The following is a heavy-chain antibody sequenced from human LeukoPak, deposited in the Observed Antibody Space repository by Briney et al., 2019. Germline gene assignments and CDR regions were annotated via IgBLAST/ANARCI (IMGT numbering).Heavy chain of an antibody. CDR3: ARVGDIVATIRGYWFDP. Sequence: SVKVSCKASGFTFTSSAMQWVRQARGQRLEWIGWIVVGSGNTNYAQKFQERVTITRDMSTSTAYMELSSLRSEDTAVYYCARVGDIVATIRGYWFDPWGQGTLVTVSS. V-gene: IGHV1-58*02. CDR1: GFTFTSSA. CDR2: IVVGSGNT. D-gene: IGHD5-12*01. J-gene: IGHJ5*02.